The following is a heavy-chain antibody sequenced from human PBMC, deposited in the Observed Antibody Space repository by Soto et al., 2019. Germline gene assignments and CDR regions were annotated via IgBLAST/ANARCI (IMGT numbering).Heavy chain of an antibody. CDR1: GYTFTSYA. D-gene: IGHD2-2*01. CDR3: AKKLPEAGSHFAFDI. J-gene: IGHJ3*02. CDR2: INTNTGNP. V-gene: IGHV7-4-1*01. Sequence: GASVKVSCKASGYTFTSYAMNWVRQAPGQGLEWMGWINTNTGNPTYAQGFTGRFVFSLDTSVSTAYLQICSLKAEDTAVYYCAKKLPEAGSHFAFDIWGQGTMVTVSS.